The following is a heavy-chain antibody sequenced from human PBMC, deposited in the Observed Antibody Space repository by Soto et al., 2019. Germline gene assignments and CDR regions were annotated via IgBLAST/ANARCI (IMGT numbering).Heavy chain of an antibody. D-gene: IGHD3-10*01. CDR2: FDPEDGET. Sequence: ASVKVSCKVSGYTLTELSMHWVRQAPGKGLERMGGFDPEDGETIYAQKFQGRVTMTEDTSTDTAYMELSSLRSEDTAVYYCATSRITMVRGVSDYYMDVWGKGTTVTVSS. CDR1: GYTLTELS. J-gene: IGHJ6*03. V-gene: IGHV1-24*01. CDR3: ATSRITMVRGVSDYYMDV.